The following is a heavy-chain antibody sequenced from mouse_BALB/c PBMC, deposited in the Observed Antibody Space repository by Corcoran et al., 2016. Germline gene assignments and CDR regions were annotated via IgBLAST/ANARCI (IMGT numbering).Heavy chain of an antibody. CDR2: IDPANGNT. V-gene: IGHV14-3*02. CDR3: ARWDWYFYG. J-gene: IGHJ1*01. CDR1: GFNIKDTY. Sequence: EVQLQQSGAELVKPGASVKLSCTASGFNIKDTYMHWVKQRPEQGLEWIGRIDPANGNTKYDTKFQGKATITADTSSNTAYLQLSSLTSEDTAVYYCARWDWYFYGWGAGTTVTVSS.